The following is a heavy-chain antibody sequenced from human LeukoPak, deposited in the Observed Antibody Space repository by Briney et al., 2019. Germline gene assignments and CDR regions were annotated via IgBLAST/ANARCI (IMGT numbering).Heavy chain of an antibody. Sequence: GESLKISCKGSGYTFISNWITWVRQMPGKGLEWMGRIDPSDSYTNYSPSFQGHVAISADKSTSTAYLQWSSLKASDTAMYYCASRATVPPYNWFDPWGPGTLVTVSS. CDR2: IDPSDSYT. J-gene: IGHJ5*02. CDR3: ASRATVPPYNWFDP. CDR1: GYTFISNW. V-gene: IGHV5-10-1*01. D-gene: IGHD4-17*01.